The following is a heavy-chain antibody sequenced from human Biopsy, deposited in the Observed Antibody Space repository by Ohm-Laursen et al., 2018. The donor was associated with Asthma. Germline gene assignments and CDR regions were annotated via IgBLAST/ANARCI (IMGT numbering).Heavy chain of an antibody. CDR3: ARGDSSGWSHYYFDY. V-gene: IGHV3-53*01. J-gene: IGHJ4*02. CDR2: IYSGGTS. Sequence: SLRLSCAASGFAVSRDHMFWVRQAPGKGLEWVSVIYSGGTSHTADSVRGRFTISRDYSKNTLYLQMHSLRVEDTAVYYCARGDSSGWSHYYFDYWGQGILVTVPS. CDR1: GFAVSRDH. D-gene: IGHD6-19*01.